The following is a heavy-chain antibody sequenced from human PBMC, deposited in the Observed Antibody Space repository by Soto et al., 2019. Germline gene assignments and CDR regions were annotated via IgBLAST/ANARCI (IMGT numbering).Heavy chain of an antibody. Sequence: DVQLVESGGGLMQPGESLRLSCAASGLTVSGKKYVAWVRQAPGKVLEWVSALYDVDGSFYADSVKGRFTTSSDSSKNTVYLQMNGLRPDDTAVYYCATWNEREHAYDVWGQGTTVTVSS. CDR2: LYDVDGS. V-gene: IGHV3-53*01. J-gene: IGHJ3*01. CDR1: GLTVSGKKY. D-gene: IGHD1-1*01. CDR3: ATWNEREHAYDV.